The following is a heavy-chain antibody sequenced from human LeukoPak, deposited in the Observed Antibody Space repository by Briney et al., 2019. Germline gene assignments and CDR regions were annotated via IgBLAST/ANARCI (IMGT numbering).Heavy chain of an antibody. CDR2: ISAYNGYT. CDR1: GYTFTNYY. V-gene: IGHV1-18*01. J-gene: IGHJ4*02. Sequence: ATVKVSCKASGYTFTNYYITWVRQAPGQGLEWMGWISAYNGYTNYAQKLQGRVTMTTDTSTSTAYMELSRLRSDDTAVYYCARDQRYSSAWYDEGGYYFDYWGQGTPVTVSS. D-gene: IGHD6-19*01. CDR3: ARDQRYSSAWYDEGGYYFDY.